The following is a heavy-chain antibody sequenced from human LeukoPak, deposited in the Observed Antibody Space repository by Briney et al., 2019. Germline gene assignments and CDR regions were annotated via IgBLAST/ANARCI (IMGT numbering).Heavy chain of an antibody. Sequence: GGSLRLSCAASGFTFSSYGMHRVRQAPGKGLEWVAVIWYDGSNKYYADSVKGRFTISRDNSKNTLYLQMNSLRAEDTAVYYCARDRNDILTGASSGYPIGYWGQGTLVTVSS. CDR3: ARDRNDILTGASSGYPIGY. CDR1: GFTFSSYG. V-gene: IGHV3-33*01. D-gene: IGHD3-9*01. CDR2: IWYDGSNK. J-gene: IGHJ4*02.